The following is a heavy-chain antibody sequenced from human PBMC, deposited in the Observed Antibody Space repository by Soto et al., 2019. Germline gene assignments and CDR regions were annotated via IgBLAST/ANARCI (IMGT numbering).Heavy chain of an antibody. CDR1: GFTFSRYW. CDR3: ARVLPSYYDILRADV. Sequence: GGSLRLSCAASGFTFSRYWMTWVRQAPGKGLEWVANIKQDGSEKYYVDSVKGRFTISRDNAKNSLYLQMNSLRAEDTAVYYCARVLPSYYDILRADVWGQGTTVTVSS. V-gene: IGHV3-7*05. J-gene: IGHJ6*02. CDR2: IKQDGSEK. D-gene: IGHD3-9*01.